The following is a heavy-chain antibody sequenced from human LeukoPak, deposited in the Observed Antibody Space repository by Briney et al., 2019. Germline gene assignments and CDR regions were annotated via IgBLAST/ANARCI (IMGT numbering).Heavy chain of an antibody. D-gene: IGHD6-19*01. CDR2: IKVDGSDV. CDR3: ARDRGWQTFDY. V-gene: IGHV3-7*01. J-gene: IGHJ4*02. Sequence: GGSLRLSCAASGFTFSTYWMTWVRQVPGKGLERVDNIKVDGSDVYYVASVKGRFTISRSNAKNSVYLQMNSLRAEDTAVYYCARDRGWQTFDYWGQGTLVTVSS. CDR1: GFTFSTYW.